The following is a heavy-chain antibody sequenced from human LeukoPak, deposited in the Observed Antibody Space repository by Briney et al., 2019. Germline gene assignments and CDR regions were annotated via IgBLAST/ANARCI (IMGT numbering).Heavy chain of an antibody. CDR2: IKQDGSEK. CDR3: ARRIAVAEDY. CDR1: GFTFRNYA. V-gene: IGHV3-7*01. Sequence: GGSLRLSCVASGFTFRNYAMSWVRQAPGKGLEWVANIKQDGSEKYYVDSVKGRFTISRDNAKNSLYLQMNSLRAEDTAVYYCARRIAVAEDYWGQGTLVTVSS. D-gene: IGHD6-19*01. J-gene: IGHJ4*02.